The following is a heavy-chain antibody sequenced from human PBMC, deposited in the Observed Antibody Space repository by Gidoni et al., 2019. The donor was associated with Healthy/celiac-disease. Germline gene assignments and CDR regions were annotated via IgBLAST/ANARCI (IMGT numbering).Heavy chain of an antibody. V-gene: IGHV1-2*02. CDR2: IKPNSGGT. D-gene: IGHD2-2*02. Sequence: QVQLVQAGAEVKKTGASVKVSCKASGDTFTAHDMHWVRQAPGHRLEWMGWIKPNSGGTNYAQKFQGRVTMTRDTSVSTAYMELSRLGSDDTAVYYCARGGGYCSSTSCYNQWFDPWGQGTLVTVSS. CDR1: GDTFTAHD. J-gene: IGHJ5*02. CDR3: ARGGGYCSSTSCYNQWFDP.